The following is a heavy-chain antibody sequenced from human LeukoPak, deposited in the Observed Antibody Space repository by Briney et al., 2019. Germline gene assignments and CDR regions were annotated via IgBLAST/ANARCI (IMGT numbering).Heavy chain of an antibody. CDR2: IYYTGST. D-gene: IGHD3-22*01. J-gene: IGHJ5*02. CDR3: ARGVDSGGYQHKGFDA. CDR1: GGAISSYY. V-gene: IGHV4-59*12. Sequence: SETLSLTCTVSGGAISSYYWTWFRQPPGKGLEWIGYIYYTGSTNYNPSLKSRVTISVDTSKNQFSLKLTSVTATDTAVYYCARGVDSGGYQHKGFDAWGQGILVTVSS.